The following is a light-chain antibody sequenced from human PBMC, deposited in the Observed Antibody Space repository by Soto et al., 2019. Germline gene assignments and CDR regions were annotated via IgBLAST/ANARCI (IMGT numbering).Light chain of an antibody. V-gene: IGLV2-14*03. CDR3: SSYTSTSTLDVI. Sequence: QSVLTQPASVSGSPGQSITISCTGTSSDVGHYNYVSWYQQHPGKAPKLMIYDVTHRPSGVSHRFSGSKSGNTASLTISGLQAEDEADYYCSSYTSTSTLDVIFGGGTKLTVL. J-gene: IGLJ2*01. CDR2: DVT. CDR1: SSDVGHYNY.